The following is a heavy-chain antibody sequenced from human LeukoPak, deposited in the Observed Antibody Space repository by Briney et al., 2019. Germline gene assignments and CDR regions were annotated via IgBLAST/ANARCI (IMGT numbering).Heavy chain of an antibody. CDR2: IYHSGST. D-gene: IGHD3-16*02. CDR3: ARAPGYRKYFQH. CDR1: GGSISSGGYS. Sequence: SETLSLTCAVSGGSISSGGYSWSWIRQPPGKGLEWIGYIYHSGSTYYNPSLKSRVTISVDTSKNQFSLKLSSVTAADTAVYYCARAPGYRKYFQHWGQGTLVTVSS. J-gene: IGHJ1*01. V-gene: IGHV4-30-2*01.